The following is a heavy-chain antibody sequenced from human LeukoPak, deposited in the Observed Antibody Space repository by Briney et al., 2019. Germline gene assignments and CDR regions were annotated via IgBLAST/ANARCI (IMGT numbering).Heavy chain of an antibody. J-gene: IGHJ4*02. D-gene: IGHD3-10*01. V-gene: IGHV3-23*01. CDR1: GFTFSNYA. CDR2: ITGSGGST. CDR3: AKAESSGRTYYYGSGSYITQY. Sequence: GGSLRLSCAASGFTFSNYAMSWVRQAPGKGLEWVSTITGSGGSTYYADSVKGRFTISRDISKNTLYLQMNSLRAEDTAVYYCAKAESSGRTYYYGSGSYITQYWGQGTLVTVSS.